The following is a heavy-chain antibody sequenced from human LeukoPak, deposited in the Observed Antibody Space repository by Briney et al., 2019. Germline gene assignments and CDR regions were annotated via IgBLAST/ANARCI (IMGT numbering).Heavy chain of an antibody. CDR1: GFTFSSHW. CDR3: AREYGSGSPLPDY. CDR2: IKQDGSEK. Sequence: PGGSLRLSCVASGFTFSSHWMSWVRQAPGKGLEWVANIKQDGSEKYYVDSVKGRFTISRDNAKNSLYLQMNSLRAEDTAVYYCAREYGSGSPLPDYWGQGTLVTVSS. D-gene: IGHD3-10*01. V-gene: IGHV3-7*01. J-gene: IGHJ4*02.